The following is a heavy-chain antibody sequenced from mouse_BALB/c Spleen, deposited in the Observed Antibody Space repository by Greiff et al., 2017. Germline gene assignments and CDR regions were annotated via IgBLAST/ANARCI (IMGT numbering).Heavy chain of an antibody. J-gene: IGHJ3*01. CDR2: IDPYNGGT. CDR1: GYAFTSYN. D-gene: IGHD1-2*01. CDR3: ARASITTATAWFAY. Sequence: QLVESGPELVKPGASVKVSCKASGYAFTSYNMYWVKQSHGKSLEWIGYIDPYNGGTSYNQKFKGKATLTVDKSSSTAYMHLNSLTSEDSAVYYCARASITTATAWFAYWGQGTLVTVSA. V-gene: IGHV1S135*01.